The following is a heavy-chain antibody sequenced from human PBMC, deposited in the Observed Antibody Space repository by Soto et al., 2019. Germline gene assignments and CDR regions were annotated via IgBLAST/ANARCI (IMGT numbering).Heavy chain of an antibody. CDR1: GDSLSSSGVA. CDR2: TYYYRSRWNN. Sequence: QVRLQQSGPGLVKPSQTLSLTCAVSGDSLSSSGVAWNWLRQSPARGLEWLGRTYYYRSRWNNDYAVSVKSRITINPDTSKTQFSLRLTSLSPEDSAVYYCARGRFSAMDVWAQGTPVIVSS. V-gene: IGHV6-1*01. CDR3: ARGRFSAMDV. D-gene: IGHD3-10*01. J-gene: IGHJ6*02.